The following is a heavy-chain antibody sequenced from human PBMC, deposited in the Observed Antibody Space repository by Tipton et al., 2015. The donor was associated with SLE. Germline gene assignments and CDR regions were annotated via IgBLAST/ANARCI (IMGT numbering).Heavy chain of an antibody. CDR3: AIGIIYIEMTTFNSAFDI. V-gene: IGHV3-23*01. J-gene: IGHJ3*02. Sequence: SLRLSCAASGFTFSSYAMSWVRQAPGKGLEWVSAISGSGGSTYYADSVKGRFTISRDNSKNTLYLQMNSLRAEDTAVYYCAIGIIYIEMTTFNSAFDIWGQGPMVPVSS. CDR2: ISGSGGST. D-gene: IGHD5-24*01. CDR1: GFTFSSYA.